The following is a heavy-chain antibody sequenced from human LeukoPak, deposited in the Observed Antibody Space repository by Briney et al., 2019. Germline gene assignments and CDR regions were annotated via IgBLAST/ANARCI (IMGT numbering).Heavy chain of an antibody. CDR3: ARALYYYDSSGYYRKTHFDY. J-gene: IGHJ4*02. CDR2: INHSGST. CDR1: GGSFSGYC. V-gene: IGHV4-34*01. Sequence: SETLSLTCAVYGGSFSGYCWSWIRQPPGKGLGWIGEINHSGSTNYNPSLKSRVTISVDTSKNQFSLKLSSVTAADTAVYYCARALYYYDSSGYYRKTHFDYWGQGTLVTVSS. D-gene: IGHD3-22*01.